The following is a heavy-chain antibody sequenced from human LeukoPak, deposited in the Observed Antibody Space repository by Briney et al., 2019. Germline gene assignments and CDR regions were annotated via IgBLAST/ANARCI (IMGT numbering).Heavy chain of an antibody. J-gene: IGHJ4*02. CDR2: INPTGGST. CDR1: GYTFTGYY. CDR3: ARVGWMATRTANWGMEEDY. D-gene: IGHD7-27*01. V-gene: IGHV1-46*01. Sequence: PGASVKVSCKASGYTFTGYYMHWVRQAPGQGLEWMGIINPTGGSTSYAQKFQGRVTMTRDMSTSTVYMELSSLRSEDTAVYYCARVGWMATRTANWGMEEDYWGQGTLVTVSS.